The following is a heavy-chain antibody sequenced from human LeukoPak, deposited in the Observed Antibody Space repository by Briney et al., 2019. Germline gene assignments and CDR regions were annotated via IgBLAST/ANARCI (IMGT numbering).Heavy chain of an antibody. CDR3: ARDYYDSSGYHWFDP. D-gene: IGHD3-22*01. Sequence: PSETLSLTCTVSGGSISSYYWSWIRQPPGKGLEWIGYIYYSGSTNYNPSLKSRVTISVDTSKNQFSLKLSSVTAADTAVYYCARDYYDSSGYHWFDPWGQGTLVTVSS. V-gene: IGHV4-59*12. CDR2: IYYSGST. J-gene: IGHJ5*02. CDR1: GGSISSYY.